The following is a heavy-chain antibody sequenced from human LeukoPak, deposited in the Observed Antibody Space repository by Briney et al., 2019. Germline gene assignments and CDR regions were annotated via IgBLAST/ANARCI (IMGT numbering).Heavy chain of an antibody. CDR3: ARVRGGYCGSTSCYLGY. CDR2: ISAYNGNT. V-gene: IGHV1-18*04. D-gene: IGHD2-2*01. J-gene: IGHJ4*02. CDR1: GYTFTSYG. Sequence: GASLKVSCTASGYTFTSYGISWVRQAPGQGLEWMGWISAYNGNTNYAQKLQGRVTMTTDTSTSTAYMELRSLRSDDTAVYYCARVRGGYCGSTSCYLGYWGQGTLVTVSS.